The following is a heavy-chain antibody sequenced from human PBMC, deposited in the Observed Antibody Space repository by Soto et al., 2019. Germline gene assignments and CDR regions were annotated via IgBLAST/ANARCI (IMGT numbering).Heavy chain of an antibody. CDR2: IIPILGIA. V-gene: IGHV1-69*02. CDR1: GGTFSSYS. J-gene: IGHJ4*02. D-gene: IGHD6-19*01. CDR3: ASSRDSGWEPIDY. Sequence: QVQLVQSGAEVKKPGSSVKVSCKASGGTFSSYSISCVRQAPGQGLKWMGRIIPILGIANYAQNFQGRVTITADKSTSTAYMELSSLRSEETDVYYCASSRDSGWEPIDYRGQRTLVNVSS.